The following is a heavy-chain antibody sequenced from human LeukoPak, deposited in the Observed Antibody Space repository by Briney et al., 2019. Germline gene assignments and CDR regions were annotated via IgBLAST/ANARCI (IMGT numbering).Heavy chain of an antibody. CDR3: ARDFGPSIVGLDY. Sequence: GGSLRLSCAASGFTFSSYAMHWVRQARGKGLEYVSAISSNGGSTYYANSVKGRFTISRDNSKNTLYLQMGSLRAEDMAVYYCARDFGPSIVGLDYWGQGTLVTVSS. CDR1: GFTFSSYA. V-gene: IGHV3-64*01. CDR2: ISSNGGST. D-gene: IGHD2-15*01. J-gene: IGHJ4*02.